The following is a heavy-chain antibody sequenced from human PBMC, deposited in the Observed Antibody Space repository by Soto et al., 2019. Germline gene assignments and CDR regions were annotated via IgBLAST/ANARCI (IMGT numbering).Heavy chain of an antibody. CDR1: GYTLPSYG. Sequence: ASVKVSCKASGYTLPSYGISWVRQAPGQGLEWMGWISAYNGNTNYAQKLQGRVTMTTDTSTSTAYMELRSLRSDDTAVYYCARNVRFLEWLPPEYYFDYWGQGTLVTVSS. CDR3: ARNVRFLEWLPPEYYFDY. J-gene: IGHJ4*02. CDR2: ISAYNGNT. V-gene: IGHV1-18*01. D-gene: IGHD3-3*01.